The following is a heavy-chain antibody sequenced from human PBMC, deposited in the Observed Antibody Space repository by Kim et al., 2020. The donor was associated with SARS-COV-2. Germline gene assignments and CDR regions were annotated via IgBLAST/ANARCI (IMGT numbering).Heavy chain of an antibody. CDR2: ISGSGGST. CDR1: GFTFSSYA. Sequence: GGSLRLSCAASGFTFSSYAMSWVRQAPGKGLEWVSAISGSGGSTYYADSVKGRFSISRDNSKNTLYLQMNSLRAEDTAVYYCAKWGWFGELLSDYWGQGTLVTVSS. J-gene: IGHJ4*02. V-gene: IGHV3-23*01. D-gene: IGHD3-10*01. CDR3: AKWGWFGELLSDY.